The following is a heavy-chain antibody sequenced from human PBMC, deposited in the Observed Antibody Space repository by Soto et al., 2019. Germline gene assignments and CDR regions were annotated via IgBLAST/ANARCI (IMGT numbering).Heavy chain of an antibody. D-gene: IGHD3-22*01. CDR1: GYTFTSYG. CDR3: AREPPYYYDSSGYPLYEYYFDY. V-gene: IGHV1-18*01. J-gene: IGHJ4*02. Sequence: ASVKVSCKASGYTFTSYGISWVRQAPGQGLEWMGWISAYNGNTNYAQKLQGRVTMTTDTSTSTDYMELRSLRSDDTAVYYCAREPPYYYDSSGYPLYEYYFDYWGQGTLVTVSS. CDR2: ISAYNGNT.